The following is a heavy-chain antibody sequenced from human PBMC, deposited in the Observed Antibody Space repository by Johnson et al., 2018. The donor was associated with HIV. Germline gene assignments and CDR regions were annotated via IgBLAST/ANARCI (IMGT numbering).Heavy chain of an antibody. J-gene: IGHJ3*02. CDR1: GFTFDDYA. CDR3: ARGGHSGYDYFEAFEM. Sequence: VQLVESGGGLVQPGRSLRLSCAASGFTFDDYAMHWVRQAPGKGLEWVSGISWNSGSIGYADSVKGRFTISRDNAKNSLYLQMNSLRAEDTAVYYCARGGHSGYDYFEAFEMWGQGTKVTVSS. V-gene: IGHV3-9*01. CDR2: ISWNSGSI. D-gene: IGHD5-12*01.